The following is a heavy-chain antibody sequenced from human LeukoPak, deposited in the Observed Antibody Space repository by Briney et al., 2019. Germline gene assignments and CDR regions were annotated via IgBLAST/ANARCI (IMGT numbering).Heavy chain of an antibody. J-gene: IGHJ3*02. CDR2: IYYSGST. V-gene: IGHV4-39*07. D-gene: IGHD2-21*01. Sequence: KPSETLSLACTVSGGSISSSSYYWGWIRQPPGKGLEWIGSIYYSGSTYYNPSLKSRVTISVDTSKNQFSLKLSSVTAADTAVYYCASSLVMWSQGRDSDAFDIWGQGTMVTVSS. CDR1: GGSISSSSYY. CDR3: ASSLVMWSQGRDSDAFDI.